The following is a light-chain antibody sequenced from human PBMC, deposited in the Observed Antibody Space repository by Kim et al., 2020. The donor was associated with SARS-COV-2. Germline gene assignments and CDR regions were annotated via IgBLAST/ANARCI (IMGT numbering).Light chain of an antibody. CDR2: DTS. V-gene: IGKV1-12*01. CDR3: QQSRSAPWT. CDR1: QGVSSS. Sequence: DIQMTQSPPSVSASVGDRVTITCRASQGVSSSLAWYQQKPGKAPKLLIYDTSSLQTGVPSRFSGSGFGTDFILTISSLQPDDFAIYYCQQSRSAPWTFGQGTKVDIK. J-gene: IGKJ1*01.